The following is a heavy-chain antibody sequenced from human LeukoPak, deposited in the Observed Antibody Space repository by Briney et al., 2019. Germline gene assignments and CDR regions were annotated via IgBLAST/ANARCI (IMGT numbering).Heavy chain of an antibody. CDR3: AKDFDSGYNPYFDY. CDR2: ISWDGGST. Sequence: PGGSLRLSCAASGFTFDDYAMHWVRQAPGKGLEWVSLISWDGGSTYYADSVKGRFTISRDNSKNSLYLQMNSLRAEDTALYYCAKDFDSGYNPYFDYWGQGTLVTVSS. CDR1: GFTFDDYA. J-gene: IGHJ4*02. V-gene: IGHV3-43D*03. D-gene: IGHD5-12*01.